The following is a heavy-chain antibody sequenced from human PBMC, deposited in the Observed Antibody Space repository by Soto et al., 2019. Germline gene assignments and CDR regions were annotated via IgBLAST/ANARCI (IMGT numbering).Heavy chain of an antibody. D-gene: IGHD2-8*01. CDR2: ISAYNGNT. CDR3: ARVPHCTNGACRRRFGELLYYFDY. CDR1: GYTFTSYG. V-gene: IGHV1-18*01. J-gene: IGHJ4*02. Sequence: VEASSKASGYTFTSYGISWLRQAPGQGLEWMGWISAYNGNTNYAQKLQGRVTMTTDTSTSTAYRELRSLRSDDTAVYYCARVPHCTNGACRRRFGELLYYFDYSGEGTLVTVSS.